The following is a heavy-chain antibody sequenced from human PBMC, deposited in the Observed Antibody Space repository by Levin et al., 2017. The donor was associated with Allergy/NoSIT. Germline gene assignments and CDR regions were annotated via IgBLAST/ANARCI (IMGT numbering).Heavy chain of an antibody. Sequence: SCAASGFTFSSYWMSWVRQAPGKGLEWVANIKQDGSEKYYVDSVKGRFTISRDNAKNSLYLQMNSLRAEDTAVYYCARDGGNYPGAFDIWGQGTMVTVSS. CDR1: GFTFSSYW. V-gene: IGHV3-7*01. J-gene: IGHJ3*02. CDR2: IKQDGSEK. CDR3: ARDGGNYPGAFDI. D-gene: IGHD4-23*01.